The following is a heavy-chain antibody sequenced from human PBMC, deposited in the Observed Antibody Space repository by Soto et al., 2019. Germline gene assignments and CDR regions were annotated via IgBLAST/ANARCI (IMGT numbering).Heavy chain of an antibody. V-gene: IGHV1-2*02. CDR3: ARDLAGNDYFDY. J-gene: IGHJ4*02. CDR2: INPKSGDT. Sequence: GASVKVSFKACEYTLTGYYMNWVRQAPGQGLEWMGWINPKSGDTRYAQKFQGRVTMTRDTSISTAYMELSRLRSDDTAVYYCARDLAGNDYFDYWGQGTLVTVSS. D-gene: IGHD6-19*01. CDR1: EYTLTGYY.